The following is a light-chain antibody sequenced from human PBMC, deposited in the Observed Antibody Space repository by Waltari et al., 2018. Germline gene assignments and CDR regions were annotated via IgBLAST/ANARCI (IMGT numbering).Light chain of an antibody. J-gene: IGLJ2*01. V-gene: IGLV3-1*01. CDR1: KLGAKY. CDR3: QAWDSSTLVV. CDR2: QDS. Sequence: SYELTQPPSVSVSPGQTASITCSGDKLGAKYACWYQQKPGQSPVLVIYQDSKRPSGIPERFSGSNSGNTATLTISGTQAMEEADYYCQAWDSSTLVVFGGGTKLTVL.